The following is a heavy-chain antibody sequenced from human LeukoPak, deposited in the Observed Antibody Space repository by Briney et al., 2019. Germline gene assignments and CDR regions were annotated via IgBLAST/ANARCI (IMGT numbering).Heavy chain of an antibody. J-gene: IGHJ4*02. CDR3: AREVYDSSGYYVGEYYFDY. CDR1: GGSISSGGYS. Sequence: PSQTLSLTCAVSGGSISSGGYSWSWIRQPPGKGLEWIGYIYHSGSTYYNPSLKSRVTISVDRSKNQISLKLSSVTAADTAVYYRAREVYDSSGYYVGEYYFDYWGQGTLVTVSS. CDR2: IYHSGST. D-gene: IGHD3-22*01. V-gene: IGHV4-30-2*01.